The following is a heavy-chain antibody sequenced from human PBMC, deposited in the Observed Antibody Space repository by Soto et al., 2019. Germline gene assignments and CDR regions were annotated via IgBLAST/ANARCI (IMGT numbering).Heavy chain of an antibody. D-gene: IGHD5-18*01. CDR3: ARDVGYGLIDY. J-gene: IGHJ4*02. Sequence: ASVKVSCKASGYKFTSYGISWVRQAPGQGLEWMGWINAYNGNTNYAQKFQGRVTMTTDTSTSTAYMELRSLRSDDTAVYYCARDVGYGLIDYWGQGTLVTVSS. CDR2: INAYNGNT. V-gene: IGHV1-18*01. CDR1: GYKFTSYG.